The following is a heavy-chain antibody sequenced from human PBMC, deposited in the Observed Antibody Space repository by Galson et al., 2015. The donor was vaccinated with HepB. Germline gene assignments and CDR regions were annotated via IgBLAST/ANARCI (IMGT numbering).Heavy chain of an antibody. J-gene: IGHJ4*02. D-gene: IGHD3-10*01. CDR2: ISGGGDNT. CDR1: GFVFTDYI. CDR3: AKDGFGTFDY. V-gene: IGHV3-23*01. Sequence: SLRLSCAASGFVFTDYIINWVRQAPGKGLEWVSAISGGGDNTWYKDSVKGRFTISRDNSKNTLYLQMNSLRAEDTAVYYCAKDGFGTFDYWGQGILVTVSS.